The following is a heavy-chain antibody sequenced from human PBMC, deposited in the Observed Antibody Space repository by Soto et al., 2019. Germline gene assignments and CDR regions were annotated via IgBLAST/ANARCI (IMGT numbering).Heavy chain of an antibody. CDR3: ARDLSTYDSSGYFDY. D-gene: IGHD3-22*01. V-gene: IGHV4-61*01. J-gene: IGHJ4*02. Sequence: QVQLQESGPGLVKPSETLSLTCTVSGGSVSSGSYYWSWIRQPPGKGLEWIVYIYYSGSTNYNPSLKSRVTISVDTSKNQFALKLSSVTAADTAVYYCARDLSTYDSSGYFDYWGQGTLVTVSS. CDR1: GGSVSSGSYY. CDR2: IYYSGST.